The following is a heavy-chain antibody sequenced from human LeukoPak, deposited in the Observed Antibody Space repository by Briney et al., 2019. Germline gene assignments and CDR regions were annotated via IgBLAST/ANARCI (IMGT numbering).Heavy chain of an antibody. D-gene: IGHD3-10*01. V-gene: IGHV3-23*01. Sequence: GGSLRLSCAASGFTFSSYAMSWVRQAPGKGLEWVSAISGSGGSTYYADSVKGRFTISRDNSKNTPYLQMNSLRAEDTAVYYCAKGRLSLLWFGELFWGQGTLVTVSS. J-gene: IGHJ4*02. CDR2: ISGSGGST. CDR3: AKGRLSLLWFGELF. CDR1: GFTFSSYA.